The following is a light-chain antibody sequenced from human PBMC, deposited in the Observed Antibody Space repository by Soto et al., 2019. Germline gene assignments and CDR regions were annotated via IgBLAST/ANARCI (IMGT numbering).Light chain of an antibody. CDR2: DVS. CDR3: SSYTSSSTRVV. J-gene: IGLJ2*01. V-gene: IGLV2-14*01. Sequence: QSALTQPASVSGSPGQSITISCTGTSSAVGGYNFVSWYQQHPGKAPKLMIYDVSNRPSGVSNRFSGSKSGNTASLTISGLQAEDDADYYCSSYTSSSTRVVFGGGTKLTVL. CDR1: SSAVGGYNF.